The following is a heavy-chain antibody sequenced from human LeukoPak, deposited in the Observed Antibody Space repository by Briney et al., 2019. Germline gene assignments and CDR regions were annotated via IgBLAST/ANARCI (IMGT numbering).Heavy chain of an antibody. CDR3: ARYVWGSYPTFEDY. CDR1: GGSISSYY. Sequence: SETLSLTCTVSGGSISSYYWSWLRQPPGKGLEWIGYIYYSGSTNYNPSLKSRVTISVDTSKNQFSLKLSSVTAADTAVYYCARYVWGSYPTFEDYWGQGTLVIVSS. D-gene: IGHD3-16*02. V-gene: IGHV4-59*01. J-gene: IGHJ4*02. CDR2: IYYSGST.